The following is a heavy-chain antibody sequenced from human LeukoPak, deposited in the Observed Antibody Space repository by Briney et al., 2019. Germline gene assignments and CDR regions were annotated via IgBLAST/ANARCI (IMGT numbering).Heavy chain of an antibody. Sequence: KPSETPSLTCTVSGDSISSYYWSWIRQPPGKGLEWIGYSYHTGSTNYNPSLKSRVTISVDKSKNQFSLKLGSVTAGDTAVYYCATGYSSTWYYFDYWGQGTLVTVSS. CDR1: GDSISSYY. J-gene: IGHJ4*02. V-gene: IGHV4-59*01. CDR2: SYHTGST. CDR3: ATGYSSTWYYFDY. D-gene: IGHD6-13*01.